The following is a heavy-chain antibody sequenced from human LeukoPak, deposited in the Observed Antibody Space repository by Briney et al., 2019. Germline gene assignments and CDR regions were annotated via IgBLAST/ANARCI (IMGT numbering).Heavy chain of an antibody. D-gene: IGHD2-21*01. V-gene: IGHV3-23*01. CDR2: ITTSGST. Sequence: GGSLRLSCAASGLSASHNVNNAMSWVRHAPGKGLEWVSGITTSGSTYYADSVKGRFTISRENSNNTLYLHMDSLRAEDTAVYYCAKAPVWNYYYGLDVWGQGTTVTVSS. CDR1: GLSASHNVNNA. CDR3: AKAPVWNYYYGLDV. J-gene: IGHJ6*02.